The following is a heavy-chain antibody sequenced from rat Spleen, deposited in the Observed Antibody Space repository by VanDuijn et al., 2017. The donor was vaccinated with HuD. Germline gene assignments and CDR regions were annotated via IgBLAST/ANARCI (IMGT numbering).Heavy chain of an antibody. CDR2: ITNTGGNT. V-gene: IGHV5-31*01. D-gene: IGHD1-1*01. CDR1: GFTFNNYW. CDR3: ARLVSGYWYFDF. J-gene: IGHJ1*01. Sequence: EVQLVESGGGLVQPGRSLKLSCVASGFTFNNYWMTWIRQAPGKGLEWVASITNTGGNTYYGDSVMGRFTISRDNAKSTLYLQMNSLRSEDTATYYCARLVSGYWYFDFWGPGTMVTVSS.